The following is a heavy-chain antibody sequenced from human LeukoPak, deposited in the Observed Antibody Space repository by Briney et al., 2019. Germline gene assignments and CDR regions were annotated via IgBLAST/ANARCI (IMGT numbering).Heavy chain of an antibody. D-gene: IGHD6-13*01. CDR2: ISSSSSYI. V-gene: IGHV3-21*01. CDR3: ARPQAGIAGRGFAFDI. CDR1: GFTFSSYS. Sequence: KPGGSLRLSCAASGFTFSSYSMNWVRQAPGKGLEWVSSISSSSSYIYYADSVKGRFTISRDNAKNSLYLQMNSLRAEDTAVYYCARPQAGIAGRGFAFDIWGQGTMVTVSS. J-gene: IGHJ3*02.